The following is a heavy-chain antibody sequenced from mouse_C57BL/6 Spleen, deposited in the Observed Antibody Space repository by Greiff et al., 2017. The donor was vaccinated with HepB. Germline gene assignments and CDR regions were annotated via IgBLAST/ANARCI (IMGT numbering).Heavy chain of an antibody. V-gene: IGHV1-26*01. Sequence: VQLQQSGPELVKPGASVKISCKASGYTFTDYYMNWVKQSHGKSLEWIGDINPNNGGTSYNQKFKGKATLTVDKSSSTAYMELRSLTSEDSAVYYCARSNYYGSRDYAMDYWGQGTSVTVSS. CDR2: INPNNGGT. CDR3: ARSNYYGSRDYAMDY. J-gene: IGHJ4*01. D-gene: IGHD1-1*01. CDR1: GYTFTDYY.